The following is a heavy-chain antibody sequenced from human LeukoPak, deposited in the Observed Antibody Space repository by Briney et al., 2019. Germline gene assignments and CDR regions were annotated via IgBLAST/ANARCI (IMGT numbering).Heavy chain of an antibody. CDR3: ARKEVAVRHDY. D-gene: IGHD5-12*01. CDR1: GYTFTNYG. J-gene: IGHJ4*02. V-gene: IGHV1-18*01. CDR2: ISGYNGHT. Sequence: GASVKVSCKASGYTFTNYGITWVRQAPGQGLEWMGWISGYNGHTDYAQKLQGRVTVTTDTSTSTAYMELRSLRSDDTAVYYCARKEVAVRHDYWGQGTLVTVSS.